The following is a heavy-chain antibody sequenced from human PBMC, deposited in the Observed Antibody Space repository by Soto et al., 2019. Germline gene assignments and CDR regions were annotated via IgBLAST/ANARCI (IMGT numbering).Heavy chain of an antibody. CDR1: GYSIASGYY. CDR3: ARTFDYYGMDV. Sequence: SETLSLTCAVSGYSIASGYYWAFIRQSPGKGLEWIGSIYHAGSVYYNPSLNSRVAVSLDTSKNHFSLKLTSVTAADTAVYYCARTFDYYGMDVWGQGTTVTVSS. V-gene: IGHV4-38-2*01. J-gene: IGHJ6*02. CDR2: IYHAGSV.